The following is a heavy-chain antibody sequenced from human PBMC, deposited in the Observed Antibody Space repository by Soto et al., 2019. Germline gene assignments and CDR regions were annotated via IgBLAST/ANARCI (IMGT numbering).Heavy chain of an antibody. CDR2: MNPNSGNT. V-gene: IGHV1-8*01. Sequence: ASVKVSCKASGCTFTSYDINWVRQATGQGLEWMGWMNPNSGNTGYAQKFQGRVTMTRNTSISTAYMELSSLRSEDTAVYYCARGLSPYYDFWSGYYFSYYYYYGMDVWGQGTTVTVSS. CDR3: ARGLSPYYDFWSGYYFSYYYYYGMDV. CDR1: GCTFTSYD. J-gene: IGHJ6*02. D-gene: IGHD3-3*01.